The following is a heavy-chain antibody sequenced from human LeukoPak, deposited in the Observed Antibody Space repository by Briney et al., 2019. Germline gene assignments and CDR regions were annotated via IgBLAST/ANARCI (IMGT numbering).Heavy chain of an antibody. J-gene: IGHJ4*02. CDR3: ARPDEDRGYSYGYNY. CDR2: IIPIFGTA. D-gene: IGHD5-18*01. Sequence: SVKVSCKASGGTFSSYAISWVRQAPGQGLEWMGGIIPIFGTANYAQKFQGRVTITADESTSTAYMELSSLRSEDTAVYYCARPDEDRGYSYGYNYWGQGTLVTVSS. CDR1: GGTFSSYA. V-gene: IGHV1-69*13.